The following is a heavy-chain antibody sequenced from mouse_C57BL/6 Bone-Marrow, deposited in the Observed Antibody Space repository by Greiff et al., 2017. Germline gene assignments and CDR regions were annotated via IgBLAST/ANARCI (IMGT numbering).Heavy chain of an antibody. CDR2: IDPENGDT. D-gene: IGHD1-1*01. CDR1: GFNIKDDY. V-gene: IGHV14-4*01. Sequence: EVQLQQSGAELVRPGASVKLSCTASGFNIKDDYMHWVQQRPEPGLEWIGWIDPENGDTEYASKFQGKATITADTSSNTAYLQLSSLTSEDTAVYYCTTTLRPFAYWGQGTLVTVSA. J-gene: IGHJ3*01. CDR3: TTTLRPFAY.